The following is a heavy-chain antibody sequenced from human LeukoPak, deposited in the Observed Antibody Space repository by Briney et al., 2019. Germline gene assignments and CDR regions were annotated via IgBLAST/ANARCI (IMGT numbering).Heavy chain of an antibody. CDR1: GGSVSRSNYY. J-gene: IGHJ2*01. Sequence: SETLSLTCNVSGGSVSRSNYYWTWLRPPPGKGLEWIGYMYYSGSTYYNPSLKSRVTISIDTSKNQFSLKLSSVTAADTAVYYCASEYRSDSYFDLWGRGTLVTVSS. CDR2: MYYSGST. D-gene: IGHD6-19*01. V-gene: IGHV4-61*01. CDR3: ASEYRSDSYFDL.